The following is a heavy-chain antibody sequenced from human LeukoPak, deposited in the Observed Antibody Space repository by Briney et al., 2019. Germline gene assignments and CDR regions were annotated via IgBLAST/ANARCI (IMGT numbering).Heavy chain of an antibody. Sequence: GGSLRLSCAASGFTFSSYWMSWVRQAPGKGLEWVSSISSSSSYIYYADSVKGRFTISRDNAKNSLYLQMNSLRAEDTAVYYCAKLQGRGYSYGFFDYWGQGTLVTVSS. CDR3: AKLQGRGYSYGFFDY. V-gene: IGHV3-21*01. J-gene: IGHJ4*02. D-gene: IGHD5-18*01. CDR1: GFTFSSYW. CDR2: ISSSSSYI.